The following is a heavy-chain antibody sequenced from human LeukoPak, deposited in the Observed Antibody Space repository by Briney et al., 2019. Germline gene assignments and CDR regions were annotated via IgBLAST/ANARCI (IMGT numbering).Heavy chain of an antibody. V-gene: IGHV3-21*01. CDR3: AKDRTSGSHTGDY. J-gene: IGHJ4*02. Sequence: GGSLRLSCAASGFTFSSYSMNWVRQAPGKGLEWVSSISSSSSYIYYADSVKGRFTISRDNAKNSLYLQMNSLRAEDTAVYYCAKDRTSGSHTGDYWGQGTLVTVSS. CDR2: ISSSSSYI. CDR1: GFTFSSYS. D-gene: IGHD1-26*01.